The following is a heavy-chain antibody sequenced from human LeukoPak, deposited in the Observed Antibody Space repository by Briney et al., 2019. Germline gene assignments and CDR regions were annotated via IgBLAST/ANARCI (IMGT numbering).Heavy chain of an antibody. D-gene: IGHD3-10*01. J-gene: IGHJ3*02. CDR2: ISYDGNNK. Sequence: PGGSLRLSCSASGFTFSTYGMHWVRQAPGKGLEWVAVISYDGNNKYYADSVKGRFTISRDNSKNTLYLQMNSLRVEDTAVYYCARWDYYGRGAFDIWGQGTMVTVSS. CDR1: GFTFSTYG. CDR3: ARWDYYGRGAFDI. V-gene: IGHV3-30*03.